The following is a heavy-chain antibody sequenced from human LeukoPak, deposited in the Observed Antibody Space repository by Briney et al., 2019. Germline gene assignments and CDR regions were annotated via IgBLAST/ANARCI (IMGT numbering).Heavy chain of an antibody. CDR3: ATAVITMVRGDLNAFDI. Sequence: SETLSLTCTVSGGSISSYYWGWIRQPPGKGLEWIGSIYYSGSTYYNPSLKSRVTISVDTSKNQFSLKLSSVTAADTAVYYCATAVITMVRGDLNAFDIWGQGTMVTVSS. CDR1: GGSISSYY. V-gene: IGHV4-39*01. CDR2: IYYSGST. D-gene: IGHD3-10*01. J-gene: IGHJ3*02.